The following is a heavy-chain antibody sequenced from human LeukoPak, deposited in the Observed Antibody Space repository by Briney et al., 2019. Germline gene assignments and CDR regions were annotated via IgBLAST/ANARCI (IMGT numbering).Heavy chain of an antibody. CDR3: AKDGGGSGWDFFDY. CDR2: ISGDGGST. Sequence: PGGSLRLSCAASGFTFDDYAMHWVRQAPGKGLEWGSVISGDGGSTYHADSVEGRFTISRDNSRKSLYLPMDSLRSEDTALYYCAKDGGGSGWDFFDYWGQGTLVTVSS. CDR1: GFTFDDYA. D-gene: IGHD6-19*01. V-gene: IGHV3-43*02. J-gene: IGHJ4*02.